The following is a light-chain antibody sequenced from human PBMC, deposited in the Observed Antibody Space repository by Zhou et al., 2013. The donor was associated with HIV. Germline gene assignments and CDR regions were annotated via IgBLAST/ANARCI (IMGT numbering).Light chain of an antibody. CDR2: GAS. J-gene: IGKJ2*04. CDR1: ESVTSRY. V-gene: IGKV3-20*01. Sequence: EIVLTQSPSTLSLSPGERATLSCRASESVTSRYLAWYQQKAGQAPRLLIYGASSRATGIPDRFSGSGSGTEFTLTITKLEPEDFAVYYCQQYGDSLSGSFGQGTKL. CDR3: QQYGDSLSGS.